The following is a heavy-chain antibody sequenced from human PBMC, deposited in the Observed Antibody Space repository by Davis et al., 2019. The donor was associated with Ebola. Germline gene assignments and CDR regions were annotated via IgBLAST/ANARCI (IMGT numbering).Heavy chain of an antibody. Sequence: SETLSLTCAVYGGSFSGYYWSWIRQPPGKGLEWIGEINHSGSTNYNPSLKSRVTISVDTSKNQFSLKLSSVTAADTAVYYCARGRTEHSSGWSLTYYYYYGMDVWGQGTTVTVSS. D-gene: IGHD6-19*01. J-gene: IGHJ6*02. CDR3: ARGRTEHSSGWSLTYYYYYGMDV. CDR1: GGSFSGYY. V-gene: IGHV4-34*01. CDR2: INHSGST.